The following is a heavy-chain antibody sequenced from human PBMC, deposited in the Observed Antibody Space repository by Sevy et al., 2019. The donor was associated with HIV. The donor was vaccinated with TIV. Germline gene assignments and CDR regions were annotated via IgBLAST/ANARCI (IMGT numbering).Heavy chain of an antibody. D-gene: IGHD1-26*01. CDR3: ARGSAGGSYVDSFDP. Sequence: SGTLSLTCTVSGCAISSYYRSWVRQPPGKGLEWVGYIYYSGSTNYNPALKSRLTISVDTSKNQFSLKLSSVTAADTAVYYCARGSAGGSYVDSFDPWGQGTLVTVSS. CDR2: IYYSGST. V-gene: IGHV4-59*01. J-gene: IGHJ5*02. CDR1: GCAISSYY.